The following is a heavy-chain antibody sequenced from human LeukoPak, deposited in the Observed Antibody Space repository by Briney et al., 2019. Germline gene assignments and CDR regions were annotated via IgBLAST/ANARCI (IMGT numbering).Heavy chain of an antibody. J-gene: IGHJ4*02. CDR3: ATEVGDGTVTTWGNDY. CDR2: ISSSSSYI. CDR1: GFTFSSYS. V-gene: IGHV3-21*01. D-gene: IGHD4-17*01. Sequence: GGSLRLSCAASGFTFSSYSMNWVRQAPGKGLEWVSSISSSSSYIYYADSVKGRFTISRDNAKNSLYLQTNSLRAEDTAVYYCATEVGDGTVTTWGNDYWGQGTLVTVSS.